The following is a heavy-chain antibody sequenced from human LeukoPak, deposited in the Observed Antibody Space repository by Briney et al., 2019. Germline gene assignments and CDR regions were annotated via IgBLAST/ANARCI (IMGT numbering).Heavy chain of an antibody. CDR2: ISGSGDST. J-gene: IGHJ4*02. D-gene: IGHD5-24*01. V-gene: IGHV3-23*01. CDR1: GFTFSSYA. Sequence: GGSLRLSCAASGFTFSSYAMSWVRQAPGKGLEWVSTISGSGDSTYYADSMKGRFTISRDNSKNTLYLQMNSLRAEDTAVYYCAKDLSADGYSSYYFDYWGQGTLVTVSS. CDR3: AKDLSADGYSSYYFDY.